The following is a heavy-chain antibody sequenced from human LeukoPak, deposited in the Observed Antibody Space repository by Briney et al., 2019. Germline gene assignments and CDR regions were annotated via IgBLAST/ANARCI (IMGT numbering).Heavy chain of an antibody. CDR1: GYTFTGYY. V-gene: IGHV1-2*02. D-gene: IGHD3-9*01. Sequence: ASVKVSCKASGYTFTGYYMHWVRQAPGQGLEWMGWINPNSGGTNYAQKFQGRVTMTTDTSTSTAYMELRSLRSDDTAVYYCARDRSGYFDWLPPNYCYYYMDVWGKGTTVTVSS. J-gene: IGHJ6*03. CDR2: INPNSGGT. CDR3: ARDRSGYFDWLPPNYCYYYMDV.